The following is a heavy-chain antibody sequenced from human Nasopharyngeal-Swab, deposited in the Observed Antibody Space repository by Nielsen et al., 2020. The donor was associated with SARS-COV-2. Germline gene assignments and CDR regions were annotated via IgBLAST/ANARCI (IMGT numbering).Heavy chain of an antibody. CDR3: AKMTTVTTVWPPGYYYGMDV. Sequence: GESLKISCAASGFTFSSYEMNWVRQAPGKGLEWVSYISSSGRTIYYADSVKGRFTISRDNAKNSLYLQMNSLRAEDTAVYYCAKMTTVTTVWPPGYYYGMDVWGQGTTVTVSS. D-gene: IGHD4-17*01. V-gene: IGHV3-48*03. CDR2: ISSSGRTI. CDR1: GFTFSSYE. J-gene: IGHJ6*02.